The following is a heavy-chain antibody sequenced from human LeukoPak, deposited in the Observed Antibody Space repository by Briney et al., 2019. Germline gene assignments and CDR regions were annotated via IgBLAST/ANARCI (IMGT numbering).Heavy chain of an antibody. CDR2: INPKSGGT. CDR1: GYTFTDYF. Sequence: ASVKVSCKASGYTFTDYFMNWVRQAPGQGLEWMGWINPKSGGTVYAQKFQGRVTMTRDTSSSAAYMELSRLRFDDTVVYYCARGPRITIFGVVMANDAFDIWGQGTMVTVSS. CDR3: ARGPRITIFGVVMANDAFDI. D-gene: IGHD3-3*01. J-gene: IGHJ3*02. V-gene: IGHV1-2*02.